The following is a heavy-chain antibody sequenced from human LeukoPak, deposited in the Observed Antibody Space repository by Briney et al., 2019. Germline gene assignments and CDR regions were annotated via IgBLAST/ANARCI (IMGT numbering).Heavy chain of an antibody. CDR2: IIPILGIA. J-gene: IGHJ4*02. CDR3: ARARLDYYDSSGYFVDY. D-gene: IGHD3-22*01. CDR1: AGTFSSYA. Sequence: ASVKVSCKASAGTFSSYAISWVRQAPGQGLEWMGRIIPILGIANYAQKFQGRVTITADKSTSTAYMELSSLRSEDTAVNYCARARLDYYDSSGYFVDYWGQGTPVTVSS. V-gene: IGHV1-69*04.